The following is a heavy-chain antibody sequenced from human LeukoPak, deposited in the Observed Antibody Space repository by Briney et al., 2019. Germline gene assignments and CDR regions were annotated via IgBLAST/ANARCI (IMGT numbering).Heavy chain of an antibody. CDR3: ATDLRFDSSGSAFDY. V-gene: IGHV1-24*01. Sequence: SVKVSCKVSGYTLTELSMHWVRQAPGKGLEWMGGFDPEDGETIYAQKFQGRVTMTEDTSTDTAYMELSSLRSEDTAVYYCATDLRFDSSGSAFDYWGQGTLVTVSS. D-gene: IGHD3-22*01. J-gene: IGHJ4*02. CDR1: GYTLTELS. CDR2: FDPEDGET.